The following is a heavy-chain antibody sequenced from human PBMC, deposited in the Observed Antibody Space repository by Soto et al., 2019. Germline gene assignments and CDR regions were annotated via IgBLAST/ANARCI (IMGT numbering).Heavy chain of an antibody. Sequence: ASVKVSCKASGYTFTGYYMHWVRQAPGRGLEWMGWINPNSGGTNYAQKFQGRVTMTRDTSISTAYMELSRLRSDDTAVYYCARRRAYCSSTSCYSYYYGMDVWGQGTTVTVSS. CDR2: INPNSGGT. J-gene: IGHJ6*02. V-gene: IGHV1-2*02. CDR1: GYTFTGYY. D-gene: IGHD2-2*02. CDR3: ARRRAYCSSTSCYSYYYGMDV.